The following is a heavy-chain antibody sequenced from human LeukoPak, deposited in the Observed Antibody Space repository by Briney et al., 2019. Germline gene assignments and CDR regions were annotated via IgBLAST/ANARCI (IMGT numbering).Heavy chain of an antibody. D-gene: IGHD6-13*01. V-gene: IGHV3-15*01. CDR3: TTVAAAGQYDY. CDR2: IKSKTDGGTT. CDR1: GFTFSNAW. Sequence: SGGSLRLSCAASGFTFSNAWMSWVRQAPGKGLEWVGRIKSKTDGGTTDYAAPVKGRFTISRDDSKNTLYLQMNSLKVEDTAVYYCTTVAAAGQYDYWGQGTLVTVSS. J-gene: IGHJ4*02.